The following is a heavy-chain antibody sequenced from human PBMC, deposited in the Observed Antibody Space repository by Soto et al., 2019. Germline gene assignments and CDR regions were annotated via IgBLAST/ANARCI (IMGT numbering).Heavy chain of an antibody. Sequence: QVQLQESGPGLVKSSQTLSLTCTVSGGSISSDGNYWSWIRQHPGKGLEWIGYIYYSGSTYYNPSLKRRVTISIVTSKNPFSLKLNSVTAADTAVYYCARARMVRGIIYYYGMDVWGQGTPVTVSS. CDR2: IYYSGST. V-gene: IGHV4-31*03. CDR3: ARARMVRGIIYYYGMDV. D-gene: IGHD3-10*01. CDR1: GGSISSDGNY. J-gene: IGHJ6*02.